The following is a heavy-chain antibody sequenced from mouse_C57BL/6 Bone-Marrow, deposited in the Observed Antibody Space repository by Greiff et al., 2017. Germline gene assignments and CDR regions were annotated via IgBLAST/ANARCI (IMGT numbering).Heavy chain of an antibody. CDR2: IDPEDGDT. Sequence: VKLQQSGAELVRPGASVKLSCTASGFNIKDYYMHWVKQRPEQCLEWIGRIDPEDGDTEYAPTFPGKATMTADTSSNTAYLQLSSLTSEDTAVYYCTIYYTSYWGQGTSVTVSS. CDR1: GFNIKDYY. D-gene: IGHD2-1*01. J-gene: IGHJ4*01. V-gene: IGHV14-1*01. CDR3: TIYYTSY.